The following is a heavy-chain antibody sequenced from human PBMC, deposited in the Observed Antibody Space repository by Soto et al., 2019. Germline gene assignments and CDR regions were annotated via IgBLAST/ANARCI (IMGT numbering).Heavy chain of an antibody. CDR3: ARVQLGYYGSGSYYDYYCYYGMDV. D-gene: IGHD3-10*01. V-gene: IGHV4-34*01. CDR2: INHSGST. CDR1: GGSFSGYY. Sequence: PSETLSLTCAVYGGSFSGYYWSWIRQPPGKGLEWIGEINHSGSTNYNPSLKSRVTISVDTSKNQFSLKLSSVTAADTAVYYCARVQLGYYGSGSYYDYYCYYGMDVWGQGTTVTVSS. J-gene: IGHJ6*02.